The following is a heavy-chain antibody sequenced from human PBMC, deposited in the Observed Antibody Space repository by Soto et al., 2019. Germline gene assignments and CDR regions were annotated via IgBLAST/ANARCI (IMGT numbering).Heavy chain of an antibody. V-gene: IGHV3-23*01. CDR2: ISGSGGST. CDR3: AKDWGYSSSWYYFDY. CDR1: GFTFSSYA. Sequence: GGSLRLSCSASGFTFSSYAISWGRPGPGKGLEWVSAISGSGGSTYYADSVKGRFTISRDNSKNTLYLQMNSLRAEDTAVYYCAKDWGYSSSWYYFDYWGQGTPVTVSS. D-gene: IGHD6-13*01. J-gene: IGHJ4*02.